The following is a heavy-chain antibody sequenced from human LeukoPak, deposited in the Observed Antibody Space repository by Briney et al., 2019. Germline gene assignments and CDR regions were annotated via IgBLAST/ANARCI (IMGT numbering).Heavy chain of an antibody. Sequence: GGSLRLSCAASGFTFSTYTMQWVRQAPGKGPEHVSFITGTGRTTHYADSVKGRFSIPRDNSKSMLYLQMGSLRPEDTAVYYCARERAGYYYDFWGQGTLVTVSS. CDR2: ITGTGRTT. CDR3: ARERAGYYYDF. V-gene: IGHV3-64*02. D-gene: IGHD6-13*01. CDR1: GFTFSTYT. J-gene: IGHJ4*02.